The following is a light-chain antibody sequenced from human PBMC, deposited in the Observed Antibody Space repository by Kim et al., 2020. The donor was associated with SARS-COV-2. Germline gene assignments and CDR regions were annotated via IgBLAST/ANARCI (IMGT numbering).Light chain of an antibody. CDR1: SSNIGNNA. Sequence: QSVLTQPPSVSEAPRQRVTISCSGSSSNIGNNAVNWYQQLPGKAPKLLIYYDDLRPSGVSDRFSGSKSGTSASLAIIGLQSEDEADYYCAAWDDSLNGYVFGTGTKVTVL. V-gene: IGLV1-36*01. CDR2: YDD. CDR3: AAWDDSLNGYV. J-gene: IGLJ1*01.